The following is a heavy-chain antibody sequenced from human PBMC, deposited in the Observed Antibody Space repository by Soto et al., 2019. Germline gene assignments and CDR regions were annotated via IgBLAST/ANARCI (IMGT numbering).Heavy chain of an antibody. D-gene: IGHD1-26*01. CDR1: GYTFTGCY. CDR2: INPNSGGT. CDR3: AREYSGSAFDY. V-gene: IGHV1-2*02. J-gene: IGHJ4*02. Sequence: GASVKVSCKASGYTFTGCYMHWVRQAPGQGLEWMGWINPNSGGTNYAQKFQGRVTMTRDTSISTAYMELSRLRSDGTAVYYCAREYSGSAFDYWGQGTLVTVSS.